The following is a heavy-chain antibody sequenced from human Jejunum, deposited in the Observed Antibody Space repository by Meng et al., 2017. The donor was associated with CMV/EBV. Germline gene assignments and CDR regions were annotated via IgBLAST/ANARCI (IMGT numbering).Heavy chain of an antibody. CDR3: ARDLPGGTKGTWLDL. CDR1: GYIFNNYG. J-gene: IGHJ5*02. V-gene: IGHV1-18*01. D-gene: IGHD1-14*01. CDR2: ISAYNGNT. Sequence: QVQLGQSGAGVKKPGASVKDSCKASGYIFNNYGVSWVRQAPGQGPEWMGWISAYNGNTNYAQNFQGRFTMTTDTSTSTAYMELRSLRSDDTAVYYCARDLPGGTKGTWLDLWGQGTLVTVSS.